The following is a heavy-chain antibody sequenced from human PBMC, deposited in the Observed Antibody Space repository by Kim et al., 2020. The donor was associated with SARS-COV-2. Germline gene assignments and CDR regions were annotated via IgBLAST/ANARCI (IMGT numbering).Heavy chain of an antibody. J-gene: IGHJ4*02. CDR1: GGTFSSYA. CDR3: ARHLTNYYDSSGYWSFDY. CDR2: IIPIFGTA. Sequence: SVKVSCKASGGTFSSYAISWVRQAPGQGLEWMGGIIPIFGTANYAQKFQGRVTITADESTSTAYMELSSLRSEDTAVYYCARHLTNYYDSSGYWSFDYWGQGTLVTVSS. D-gene: IGHD3-22*01. V-gene: IGHV1-69*13.